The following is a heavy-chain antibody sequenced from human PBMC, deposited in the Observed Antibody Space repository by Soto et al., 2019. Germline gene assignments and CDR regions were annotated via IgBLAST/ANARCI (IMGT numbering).Heavy chain of an antibody. V-gene: IGHV1-2*02. CDR1: GYTFTDYH. Sequence: VQLVQSGDEVKNPGASVKVSCKPSGYTFTDYHIHWVRPAPGQGLEFMGWITANNGGAGSAQQFQGRLTVTRDTSIITVSMELSNLRSDDTALYFCAREGCSDSLAPKNNWFDTLGHGTRVTVSS. J-gene: IGHJ5*01. D-gene: IGHD6-25*01. CDR3: AREGCSDSLAPKNNWFDT. CDR2: ITANNGGA.